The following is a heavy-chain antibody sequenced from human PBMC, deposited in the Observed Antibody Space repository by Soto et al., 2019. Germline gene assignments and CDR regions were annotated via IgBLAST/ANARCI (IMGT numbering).Heavy chain of an antibody. CDR1: GGSLSSSSYY. CDR2: IHYSGST. J-gene: IGHJ4*02. D-gene: IGHD6-13*01. Sequence: LQLQESGPGLVKPSEPLSLTCTVSGGSLSSSSYYWGWIRQPPGKGLEWVGSIHYSGSTYYNPSLKSRFTISVDTARNQFSLKLSSVTSAYTAVYYCARHGSSSWPQAGYYFYYWGQGTLVTVSA. CDR3: ARHGSSSWPQAGYYFYY. V-gene: IGHV4-39*01.